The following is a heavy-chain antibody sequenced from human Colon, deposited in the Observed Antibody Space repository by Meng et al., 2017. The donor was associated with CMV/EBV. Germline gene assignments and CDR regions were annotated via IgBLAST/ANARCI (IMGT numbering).Heavy chain of an antibody. CDR3: ARDRPDRDCGGDCWLDY. V-gene: IGHV1-3*04. Sequence: TFTNLPMHWARQAPGQRLKWMGWINTGNGNTKYSQKFQDRVTITRDTSASTAYMELSNLRSEDTAVYYCARDRPDRDCGGDCWLDYWGQGTLVTVSS. CDR2: INTGNGNT. D-gene: IGHD2-21*02. J-gene: IGHJ4*02. CDR1: TFTNLP.